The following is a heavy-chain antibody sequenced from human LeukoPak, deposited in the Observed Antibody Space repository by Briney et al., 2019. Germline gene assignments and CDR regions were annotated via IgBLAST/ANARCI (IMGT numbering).Heavy chain of an antibody. J-gene: IGHJ2*01. V-gene: IGHV4-34*01. Sequence: SETLSLTCAVYGGSFSGYYWSWIRQPPGKGLEWIWEINHSGSTNYDPSLKSRVTISVDTSKNQFSLKLSSVTAADTAVYYCARVYCSGGSCYYYWYFDLWGRGTLVTVSS. CDR1: GGSFSGYY. CDR2: INHSGST. D-gene: IGHD2-15*01. CDR3: ARVYCSGGSCYYYWYFDL.